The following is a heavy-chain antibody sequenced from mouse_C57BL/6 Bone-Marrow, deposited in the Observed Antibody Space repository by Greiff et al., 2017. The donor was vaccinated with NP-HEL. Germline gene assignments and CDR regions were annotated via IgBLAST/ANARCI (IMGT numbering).Heavy chain of an antibody. CDR1: GYTFTSYW. D-gene: IGHD1-1*01. J-gene: IGHJ1*03. CDR2: IDPNSGGT. Sequence: VQLQQPGADLVKPGASVKLSCKASGYTFTSYWMHWVKQRPGRGLAWIGRIDPNSGGTKFNEKFKTTATLTVDKPSSTAYMQLSSLTSEDSAVYYCARYYYGSRGWYFDVWGTGTTVTVSS. V-gene: IGHV1-72*01. CDR3: ARYYYGSRGWYFDV.